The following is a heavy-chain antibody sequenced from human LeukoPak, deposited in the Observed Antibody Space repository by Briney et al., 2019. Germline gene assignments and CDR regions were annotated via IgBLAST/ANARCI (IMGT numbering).Heavy chain of an antibody. V-gene: IGHV3-15*01. Sequence: PGGSLRLSCAASGFTFSNAWMGWVRHAPGKGLEWVGRIKSKTDGRTTDYAAPVKGRFTISRDDSKNTLYLQMNSLKTEDTAVYYCTTTLLVPAAIARGGIVDYWGQGTLVTVSS. D-gene: IGHD2-2*02. J-gene: IGHJ4*02. CDR1: GFTFSNAW. CDR3: TTTLLVPAAIARGGIVDY. CDR2: IKSKTDGRTT.